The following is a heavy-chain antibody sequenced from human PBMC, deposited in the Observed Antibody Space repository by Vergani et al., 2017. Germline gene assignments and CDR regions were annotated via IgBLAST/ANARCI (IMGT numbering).Heavy chain of an antibody. V-gene: IGHV4-30-2*01. Sequence: QLQLQESGSGLVKPSQTLSLTCAVSGGSISSGGYSWSWIRQPPGKGLEWIGYIYYSGSTNYNPSLKSRVTISVDTSKNQFSLKLSSVTAADTAVYYCARVGGKFFIDYWGQGTLVTVSS. D-gene: IGHD1-26*01. J-gene: IGHJ4*02. CDR2: IYYSGST. CDR1: GGSISSGGYS. CDR3: ARVGGKFFIDY.